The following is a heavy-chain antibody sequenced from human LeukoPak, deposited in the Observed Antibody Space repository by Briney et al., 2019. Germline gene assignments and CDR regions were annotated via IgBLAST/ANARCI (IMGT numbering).Heavy chain of an antibody. Sequence: GGSLRLSCAASGFTSSSHAMHWVRQAPGKGLEWVSFLSYDGSIKYYTDSVKGRFTSSRDNSRNTLYLQMNSLGPQDTAVYYCARDISGSYSFDYWGQGTLVTVSS. CDR2: LSYDGSIK. V-gene: IGHV3-30-3*01. J-gene: IGHJ4*02. CDR1: GFTSSSHA. D-gene: IGHD1-26*01. CDR3: ARDISGSYSFDY.